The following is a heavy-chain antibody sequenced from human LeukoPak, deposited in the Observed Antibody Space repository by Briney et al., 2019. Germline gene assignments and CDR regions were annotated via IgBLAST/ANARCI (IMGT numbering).Heavy chain of an antibody. CDR1: GGSISSSSYY. J-gene: IGHJ4*02. CDR3: ARLTLWGYFDWLPNDY. V-gene: IGHV4-39*01. D-gene: IGHD3-9*01. CDR2: IYYSGST. Sequence: SETLSLTCTVSGGSISSSSYYWGWIRQPPGKGLEWIGSIYYSGSTYYNPSLKSRVTISVDTSKNQFSLKLSSVTAADTAVYYCARLTLWGYFDWLPNDYWGQGTLVTVSS.